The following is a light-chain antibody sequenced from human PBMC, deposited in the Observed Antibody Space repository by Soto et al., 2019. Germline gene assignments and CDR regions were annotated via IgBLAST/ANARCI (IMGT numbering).Light chain of an antibody. CDR3: QQYGSSPWT. V-gene: IGKV3-20*01. CDR2: GAS. CDR1: QSVTRNY. Sequence: EIVLTQSPGTLSLSPGERATLSCRASQSVTRNYLAWYQQKPGLAPRLLMYGASTRATGIADRFSGSGSGTDFTLTISRLEPEDFAVYYCQQYGSSPWTFAQGTKVEIK. J-gene: IGKJ1*01.